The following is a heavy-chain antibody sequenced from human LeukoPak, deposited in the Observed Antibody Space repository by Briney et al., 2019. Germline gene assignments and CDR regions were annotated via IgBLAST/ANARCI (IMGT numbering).Heavy chain of an antibody. V-gene: IGHV4-4*02. D-gene: IGHD3-22*01. Sequence: PSETLSLTCAVSGGSISSSNWWSWVRQPPGEVLERVGEIYHSGSTNYNPSLKSRITISVEKSKTQFYLKLSSVTAADTAVYYCARLGDSSGYYAFDYWGQGTLVTVSS. CDR2: IYHSGST. CDR3: ARLGDSSGYYAFDY. J-gene: IGHJ4*02. CDR1: GGSISSSNW.